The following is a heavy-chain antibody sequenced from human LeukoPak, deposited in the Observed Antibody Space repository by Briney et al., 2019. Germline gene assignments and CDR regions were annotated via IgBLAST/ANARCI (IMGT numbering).Heavy chain of an antibody. Sequence: SETLSLTCTVSGGSITNYYWSWIRQPPGKGLEWIGFISYGGNTNYNPSLKSRVSISVDTSKNQFSLKLTSMTAADTAVYYCARGALLWFGDKMEYYFDYWGQGTLLTVSS. J-gene: IGHJ4*02. CDR3: ARGALLWFGDKMEYYFDY. CDR2: ISYGGNT. V-gene: IGHV4-59*01. D-gene: IGHD3-10*01. CDR1: GGSITNYY.